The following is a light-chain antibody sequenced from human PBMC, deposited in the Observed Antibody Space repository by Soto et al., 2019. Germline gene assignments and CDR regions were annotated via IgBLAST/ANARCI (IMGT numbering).Light chain of an antibody. CDR2: AAS. CDR1: QGISTY. J-gene: IGKJ1*01. Sequence: DIQMTQSPSSLSAFVGDRVTITCRASQGISTYLNWYQQKPGKAPKVLIYAASSLQSGVPSRFSGSGSETDFTLTISSLQPEDFATYACQQSNSITWTFGQGTKVEIK. CDR3: QQSNSITWT. V-gene: IGKV1-39*01.